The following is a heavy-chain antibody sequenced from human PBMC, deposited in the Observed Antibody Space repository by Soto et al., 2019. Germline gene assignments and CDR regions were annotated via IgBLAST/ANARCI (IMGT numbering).Heavy chain of an antibody. CDR2: IYHLGGT. V-gene: IGHV4-4*02. CDR3: ATMKKPRGYYYGLNV. J-gene: IGHJ6*02. Sequence: SETLSLTCAVSGDSVRSSNWWTWVRQSPGKGLEWIGEIYHLGGTNYNPSLKSRVTISVDMAKNRVSLKLSSATAADTAVYYCATMKKPRGYYYGLNVWGQGTTVTVSS. CDR1: GDSVRSSNW.